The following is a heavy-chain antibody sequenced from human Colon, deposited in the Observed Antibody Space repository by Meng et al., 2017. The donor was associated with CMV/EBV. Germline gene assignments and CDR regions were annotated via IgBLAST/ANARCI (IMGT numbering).Heavy chain of an antibody. CDR1: GFTFGSYS. J-gene: IGHJ6*02. CDR2: ISGPGGSI. D-gene: IGHD6-13*01. CDR3: ARGSNVYYGMDV. V-gene: IGHV3-21*01. Sequence: GGSLRLSCATSGFTFGSYSMNWVRQAPGKGLEWVSSISGPGGSIWYADSMRGRFTVSRDNAKTSQYLQMNSLRAEDTGMYYCARGSNVYYGMDVWGQGTTVTVSS.